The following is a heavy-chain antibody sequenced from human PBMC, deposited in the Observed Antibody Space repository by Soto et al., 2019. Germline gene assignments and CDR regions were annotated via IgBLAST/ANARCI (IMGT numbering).Heavy chain of an antibody. Sequence: SETLSLTCTVSGDSIGSGNKYWSWIRQAPGKGLEWIGYIFSSGTTYYNPSLKSRLSLSIDRTKNQFSLCLSSMTAADKAVYYCARGGGYDSFDFWGQGIQVTVSS. CDR3: ARGGGYDSFDF. V-gene: IGHV4-30-2*01. CDR2: IFSSGTT. D-gene: IGHD2-15*01. J-gene: IGHJ4*02. CDR1: GDSIGSGNKY.